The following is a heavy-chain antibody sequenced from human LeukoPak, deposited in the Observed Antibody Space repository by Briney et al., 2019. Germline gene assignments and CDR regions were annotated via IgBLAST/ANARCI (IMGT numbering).Heavy chain of an antibody. Sequence: PSQTLSLTCTVSGVSVTSDHYYWVWVRQHPGQGLEWIGYIYYTGSTSYNPSLKSRLTISADTSKNQFSLKLSSVTAADTAVYYCARYGIRGRSIAARPPPFDYWGQGTLVTVSS. CDR1: GVSVTSDHYY. J-gene: IGHJ4*02. CDR2: IYYTGST. V-gene: IGHV4-31*03. D-gene: IGHD6-6*01. CDR3: ARYGIRGRSIAARPPPFDY.